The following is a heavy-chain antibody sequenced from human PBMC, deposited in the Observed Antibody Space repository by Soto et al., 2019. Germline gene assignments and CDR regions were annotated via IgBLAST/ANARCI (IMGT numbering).Heavy chain of an antibody. CDR1: GGSISSGDYY. CDR3: ARVLMVVAATPDWFDP. D-gene: IGHD2-15*01. V-gene: IGHV4-30-4*01. CDR2: IYYSGST. Sequence: SETLSLTCTVSGGSISSGDYYWSWIRQPPGKGLEWIGYIYYSGSTYYNPSLKSRVTISVDTSKNQFSLKLSSVTAADTAVYYCARVLMVVAATPDWFDPWGQGTLVTVSS. J-gene: IGHJ5*02.